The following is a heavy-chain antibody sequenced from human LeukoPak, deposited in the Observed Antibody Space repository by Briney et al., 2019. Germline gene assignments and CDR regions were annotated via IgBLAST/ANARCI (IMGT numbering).Heavy chain of an antibody. CDR1: GYTFTGYY. V-gene: IGHV1-2*02. Sequence: ASAKVSCKASGYTFTGYYMHWVRQAPGQGLEWMGWINPNSGGTNYAQKFQGRVTMTRDTSISTAYMELSRLRSDDTAVYYCARGGLPNYYDSSGYWQLDYWGQGTLVTVSS. CDR3: ARGGLPNYYDSSGYWQLDY. CDR2: INPNSGGT. J-gene: IGHJ4*02. D-gene: IGHD3-22*01.